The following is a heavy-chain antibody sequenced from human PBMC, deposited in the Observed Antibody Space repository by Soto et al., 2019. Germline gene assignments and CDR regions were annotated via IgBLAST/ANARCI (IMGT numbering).Heavy chain of an antibody. V-gene: IGHV1-3*01. J-gene: IGHJ5*02. CDR3: ARGIATGQLDP. D-gene: IGHD2-15*01. CDR2: INPDNGNT. Sequence: GASVKFSCKASGYTFTRYTMNWVRQAPGQRLEWMGWINPDNGNTKSSQKFQDRVIITRDTSASTAYMDLSSLRSEDTAVYYCARGIATGQLDPWGQGTLVTVSS. CDR1: GYTFTRYT.